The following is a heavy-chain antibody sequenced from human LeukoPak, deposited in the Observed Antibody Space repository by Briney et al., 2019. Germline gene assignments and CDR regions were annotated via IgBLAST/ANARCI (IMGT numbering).Heavy chain of an antibody. V-gene: IGHV1-18*01. CDR1: GYTFTSYG. D-gene: IGHD2-21*01. CDR3: ARDFPAGLWWSEYFQH. J-gene: IGHJ1*01. CDR2: ISAYNGNT. Sequence: ASVKVSCKASGYTFTSYGISWVRQAPGQGLEWMGWISAYNGNTNYAQKLRGRVTMTTDTSTSTAYMELRSLRSDDTAVYYCARDFPAGLWWSEYFQHWGQGTLVTVSS.